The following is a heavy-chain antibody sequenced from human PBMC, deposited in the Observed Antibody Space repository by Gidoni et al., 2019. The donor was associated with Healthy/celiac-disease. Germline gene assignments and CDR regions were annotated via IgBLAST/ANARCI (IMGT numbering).Heavy chain of an antibody. CDR3: AREPSYYDFWSGYYTGFDGMDV. CDR2: IIPIFGTA. V-gene: IGHV1-69*01. D-gene: IGHD3-3*01. Sequence: QVQLVQYGAEVKKPGSSVKVSCKASGGTFSSYAISWVRQAPGQGLEWMGGIIPIFGTANYAQKFQGRVTITADESTSTAYMELSSLRSEDTAVYYCAREPSYYDFWSGYYTGFDGMDVWGQGTTVTVSS. CDR1: GGTFSSYA. J-gene: IGHJ6*02.